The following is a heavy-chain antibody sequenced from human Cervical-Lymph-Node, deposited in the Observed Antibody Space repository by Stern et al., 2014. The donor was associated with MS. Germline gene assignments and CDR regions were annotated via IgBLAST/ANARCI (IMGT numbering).Heavy chain of an antibody. V-gene: IGHV4-61*02. D-gene: IGHD3-9*01. CDR2: IYSSGST. J-gene: IGHJ3*02. CDR3: ARGNYDVLTDNGGHGFDI. CDR1: GGSISSGNYY. Sequence: QLQLQESGPGLVKPSQTLSLTCTVSGGSISSGNYYWSWIRQPAGEGLEWIGRIYSSGSTQYNPPLKSRVTISADTPTKQFSLRLGSVTAADTAVYYCARGNYDVLTDNGGHGFDIWGQGTMVTVSS.